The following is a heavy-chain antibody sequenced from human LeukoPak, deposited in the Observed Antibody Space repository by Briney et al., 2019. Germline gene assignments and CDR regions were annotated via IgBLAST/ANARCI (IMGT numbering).Heavy chain of an antibody. CDR3: ARVNWDIVVVPASNWFDP. V-gene: IGHV4-31*03. J-gene: IGHJ5*02. Sequence: SETLSLTCTVSGGSISSGGYYWSWIRQHPGKGLEWIGYIYYSGSTYYNPSLKSRVTISVDTSKNQFSLKLSSVTAVDTAVYYCARVNWDIVVVPASNWFDPWGQGTLVTVSS. CDR1: GGSISSGGYY. CDR2: IYYSGST. D-gene: IGHD2-2*01.